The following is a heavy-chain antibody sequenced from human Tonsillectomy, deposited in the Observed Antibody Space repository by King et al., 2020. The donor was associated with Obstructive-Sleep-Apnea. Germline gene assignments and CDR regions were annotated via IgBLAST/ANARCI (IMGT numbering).Heavy chain of an antibody. CDR2: ISYDGSNK. CDR1: GFTFSSYG. CDR3: ASARRSGYCSSTSCYGNFDY. D-gene: IGHD2-2*01. V-gene: IGHV3-30*03. J-gene: IGHJ4*02. Sequence: HVQLVESGGGVVQPGRSLRLSCAASGFTFSSYGMHWFRQAPGKGLEWVAVISYDGSNKYYVDSVKGRFTISRDNSKNTLYLQMNSLRAEDTAVYYCASARRSGYCSSTSCYGNFDYWGQGTLVTVSS.